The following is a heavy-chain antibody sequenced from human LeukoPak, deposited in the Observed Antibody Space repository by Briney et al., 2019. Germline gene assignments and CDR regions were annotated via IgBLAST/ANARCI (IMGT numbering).Heavy chain of an antibody. V-gene: IGHV3-23*01. J-gene: IGHJ4*02. D-gene: IGHD2-21*02. CDR2: VIGSGSST. Sequence: GGSLRLSCAASGFTFSNYDMSWVRRAPGKGLEWVSTVIGSGSSTYYADSVKGRFTISRDNSKNTLYLQMNSLRAEDTAVYYCALAYCGGDCYPYYFDYWGQGTLVTVSS. CDR1: GFTFSNYD. CDR3: ALAYCGGDCYPYYFDY.